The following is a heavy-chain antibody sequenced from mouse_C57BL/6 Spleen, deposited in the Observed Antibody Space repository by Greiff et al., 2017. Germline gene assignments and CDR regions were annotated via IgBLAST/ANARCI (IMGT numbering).Heavy chain of an antibody. CDR2: INYYGSST. J-gene: IGHJ3*01. CDR3: ARVEIYYGNYAWFAY. CDR1: GFTFSDYY. V-gene: IGHV5-16*01. Sequence: EVMLVESEGGLVQPGSSMKLSCTASGFTFSDYYMAWVRQVPEKGLEWVANINYYGSSTYYLDSLKSRFIISRDNTKNILYLQMSSLKSEDTATYYCARVEIYYGNYAWFAYWGQGTLVTVSA. D-gene: IGHD2-1*01.